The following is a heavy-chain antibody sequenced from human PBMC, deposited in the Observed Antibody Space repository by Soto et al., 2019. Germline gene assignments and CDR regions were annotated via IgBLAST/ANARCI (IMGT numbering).Heavy chain of an antibody. D-gene: IGHD6-13*01. CDR3: AAPAAAGNDAFDI. V-gene: IGHV3-74*01. J-gene: IGHJ3*02. CDR1: GFTFSSYW. Sequence: GGSLRLSCAASGFTFSSYWMHWVRQAPGKGLVWVSRINSDGSSTSYADSVKGRFTISRDNAKNTLYLQMNSLRAEDTAVYYCAAPAAAGNDAFDIWGQGTMVTVSS. CDR2: INSDGSST.